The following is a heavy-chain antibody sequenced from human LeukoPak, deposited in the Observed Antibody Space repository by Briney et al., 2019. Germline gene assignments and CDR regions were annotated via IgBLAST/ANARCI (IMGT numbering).Heavy chain of an antibody. Sequence: SETLSLTCTVSGGSISSSSYYWSWIRQPAGKGLEWIGRIYTSGSTNYNPSLKSRVTISVDTSKNQFSLKLSSVTAADTAVYYCARDITYYYDSSGYYHAGWFDPWGQGTLVTVSS. CDR2: IYTSGST. V-gene: IGHV4-61*02. D-gene: IGHD3-22*01. CDR1: GGSISSSSYY. CDR3: ARDITYYYDSSGYYHAGWFDP. J-gene: IGHJ5*02.